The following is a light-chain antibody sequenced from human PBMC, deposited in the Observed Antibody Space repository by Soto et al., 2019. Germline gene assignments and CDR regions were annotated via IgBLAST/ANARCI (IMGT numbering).Light chain of an antibody. CDR3: ISYTDRQSYL. J-gene: IGLJ1*01. V-gene: IGLV2-14*01. CDR2: AVS. Sequence: QSARTQPACVSVSPGQSITISCIGTSSDIGSYNHVALYQQFPGKSPKLIIYAVSDRPSGVSDRFSGSKSGISASLTISGLQTEDEADYYCISYTDRQSYLFGTGTKVTAL. CDR1: SSDIGSYNH.